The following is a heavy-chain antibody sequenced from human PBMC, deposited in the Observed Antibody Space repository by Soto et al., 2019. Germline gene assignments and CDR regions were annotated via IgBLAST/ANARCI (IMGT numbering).Heavy chain of an antibody. CDR1: GFTFSSYG. D-gene: IGHD3-10*01. J-gene: IGHJ4*02. CDR3: ARDGYMVRGSWDYFDY. V-gene: IGHV3-33*01. Sequence: QVQLVESGGGVVQPGRSLRLSCAASGFTFSSYGLHWVRQAPGKGLEWVAVIWYDGSNKDYADSVTGRFTSSRDNSKITLYLQMSSLRAEDTAVYYCARDGYMVRGSWDYFDYWGQGSLVTVSS. CDR2: IWYDGSNK.